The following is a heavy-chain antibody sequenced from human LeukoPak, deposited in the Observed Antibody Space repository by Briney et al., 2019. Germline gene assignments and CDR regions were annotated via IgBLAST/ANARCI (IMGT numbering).Heavy chain of an antibody. CDR2: INPSSGGT. D-gene: IGHD5-24*01. Sequence: ASVKVSCKASEYTFTGYYMHWVRQDPGQGLEWMGWINPSSGGTNYVQKFQGRVTMTRDTSISTAYMELSRLRSDDTAVYYCAGGGRGLQFLDYWGQGTLVTVSS. V-gene: IGHV1-2*02. CDR3: AGGGRGLQFLDY. J-gene: IGHJ4*02. CDR1: EYTFTGYY.